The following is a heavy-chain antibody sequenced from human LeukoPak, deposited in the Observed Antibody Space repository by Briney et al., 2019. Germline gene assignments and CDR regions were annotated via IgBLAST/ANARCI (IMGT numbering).Heavy chain of an antibody. CDR1: GYTFTSCY. CDR2: INPSGGST. CDR3: ARETPYCSGGSCPTNFDY. D-gene: IGHD2-15*01. Sequence: ASVKVSCKASGYTFTSCYMHWVRQAPGQGLEWMGIINPSGGSTSYAQKFQGRVTMTRDMSTSTVYMELSSLRSEDTAVYYCARETPYCSGGSCPTNFDYWGQGTLVTVSS. J-gene: IGHJ4*02. V-gene: IGHV1-46*01.